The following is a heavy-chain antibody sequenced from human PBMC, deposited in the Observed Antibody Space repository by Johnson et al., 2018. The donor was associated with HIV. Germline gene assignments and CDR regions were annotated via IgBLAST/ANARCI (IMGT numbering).Heavy chain of an antibody. CDR3: ARVGANFDAFDI. V-gene: IGHV3-30*04. Sequence: QVLLVESGGGVVQPGRSLRLSCGASGFSFNNYAMHWVRQAPGKGLEWVAVIGYDGSNKYYADSVKGRLTVSRDNSKNTLYLQMNSLRAEDTALYYCARVGANFDAFDIWGQGTMVTVSS. D-gene: IGHD4/OR15-4a*01. CDR1: GFSFNNYA. J-gene: IGHJ3*02. CDR2: IGYDGSNK.